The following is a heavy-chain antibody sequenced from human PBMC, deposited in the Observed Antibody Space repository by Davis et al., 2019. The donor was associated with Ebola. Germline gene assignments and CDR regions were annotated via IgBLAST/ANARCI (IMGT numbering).Heavy chain of an antibody. Sequence: GGSLRLSCAASGFTFSSYGMTWVRQAPGKGLEWVSTISGWSTNTYYADSVKGRFTISRDDSKSTLYLQMNSLTAEDTAVYYCANQLRWKFDYWGQGTLVTVSS. V-gene: IGHV3-23*01. D-gene: IGHD4-23*01. CDR3: ANQLRWKFDY. CDR1: GFTFSSYG. J-gene: IGHJ4*02. CDR2: ISGWSTNT.